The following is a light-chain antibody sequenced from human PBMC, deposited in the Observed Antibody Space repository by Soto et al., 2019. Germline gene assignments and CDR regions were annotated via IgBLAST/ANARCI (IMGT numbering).Light chain of an antibody. CDR3: CSYADTFSV. Sequence: QSALTQPASVSGSPGQSITISCIGTSTDVGSYNLFSWYQQHPGKAPKLIIYEGTKRPAGVSNRFSGSKSGNTASLTVSGLQAEDEADYFCCSYADTFSVFGGGTKLTVL. CDR1: STDVGSYNL. CDR2: EGT. J-gene: IGLJ3*02. V-gene: IGLV2-23*01.